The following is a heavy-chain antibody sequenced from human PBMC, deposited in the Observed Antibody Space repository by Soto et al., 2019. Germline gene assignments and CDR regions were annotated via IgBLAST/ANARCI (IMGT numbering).Heavy chain of an antibody. CDR3: ASAKKGHYFQVY. V-gene: IGHV3-74*01. J-gene: IGHJ4*02. CDR1: GFTFSSYW. CDR2: VNSDGRNT. Sequence: PGGSLRLSCAASGFTFSSYWMHWVRQAPGKGLVWVSRVNSDGRNTRYAVSGKGRFTISRDNAKNTLYLQMNSLRAEDTAVYFCASAKKGHYFQVYWGQGTLVTVSS. D-gene: IGHD4-17*01.